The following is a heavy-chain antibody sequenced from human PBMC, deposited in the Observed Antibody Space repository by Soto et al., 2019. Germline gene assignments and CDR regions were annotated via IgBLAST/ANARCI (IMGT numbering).Heavy chain of an antibody. J-gene: IGHJ6*02. D-gene: IGHD4-17*01. Sequence: QVQLVESGGGLVQPGRSLRLSCAASGFTFSSYGMHRVRQAPGKGLEWVAVISYDGSNKYYADSVKGRFTISRDNSKNTLYLQMNSLRAEDTGVYYCAIDYTVTIPDYYYGIDVWGQGTTVTVSS. CDR2: ISYDGSNK. V-gene: IGHV3-30*03. CDR3: AIDYTVTIPDYYYGIDV. CDR1: GFTFSSYG.